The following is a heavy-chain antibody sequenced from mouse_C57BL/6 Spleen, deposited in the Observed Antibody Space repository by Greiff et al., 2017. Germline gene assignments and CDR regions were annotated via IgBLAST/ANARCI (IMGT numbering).Heavy chain of an antibody. J-gene: IGHJ3*01. CDR2: IDPNSGGT. V-gene: IGHV1-72*01. D-gene: IGHD2-4*01. Sequence: QVQLQQPGAELVKPGASVKLSCKASGYTFTSYWMHWVKQRPGRGLEWIGRIDPNSGGTTYNEKFKSKATLTVDKPSSTAYMQLSSLTSEDSAVXYCARGDYDGPPFAYWGQGTLVTVSA. CDR1: GYTFTSYW. CDR3: ARGDYDGPPFAY.